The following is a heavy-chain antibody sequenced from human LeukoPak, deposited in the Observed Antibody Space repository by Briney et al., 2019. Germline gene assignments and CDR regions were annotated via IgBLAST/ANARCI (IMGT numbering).Heavy chain of an antibody. J-gene: IGHJ4*02. V-gene: IGHV3-21*01. D-gene: IGHD6-19*01. CDR3: AKREGIAVAGHFDY. Sequence: PGGSLRLSCAASGFTFSSYSMHWVRQAPGKGLEWVSCISTSSSYIYYADSVNGRFTISRDNSKNTMYLQMNGLRAEDTAVYYCAKREGIAVAGHFDYWGQGTLVTVSS. CDR2: ISTSSSYI. CDR1: GFTFSSYS.